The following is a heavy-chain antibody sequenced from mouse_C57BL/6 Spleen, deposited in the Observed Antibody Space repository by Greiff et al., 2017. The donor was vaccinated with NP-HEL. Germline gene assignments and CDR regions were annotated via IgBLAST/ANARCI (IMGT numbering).Heavy chain of an antibody. Sequence: VQLQQSGPELVKPGASVKISCKASGYTFTDYYMNWVKQSHGKSLEWIGDINPNNGGTSYNQKFKGKATLTVDKSSSTAYMELRSLTSEDSAVYYCARRENWDDFDYWGQGTTLTVSS. CDR2: INPNNGGT. D-gene: IGHD4-1*01. CDR1: GYTFTDYY. J-gene: IGHJ2*01. CDR3: ARRENWDDFDY. V-gene: IGHV1-26*01.